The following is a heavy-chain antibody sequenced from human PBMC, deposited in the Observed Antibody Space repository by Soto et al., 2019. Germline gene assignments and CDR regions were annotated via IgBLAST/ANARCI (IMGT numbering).Heavy chain of an antibody. Sequence: GASVKVSCKASGYTFISRYIHWVRQAPGQGLEWMGIINPSGGSTTYAQKFQGRVTMTRDTSTSTVYMELSSLRSEDTAVYYCARGGSGSTSSPEAFDIWGQGTMVT. V-gene: IGHV1-46*01. D-gene: IGHD2-2*01. CDR3: ARGGSGSTSSPEAFDI. J-gene: IGHJ3*02. CDR1: GYTFISRY. CDR2: INPSGGST.